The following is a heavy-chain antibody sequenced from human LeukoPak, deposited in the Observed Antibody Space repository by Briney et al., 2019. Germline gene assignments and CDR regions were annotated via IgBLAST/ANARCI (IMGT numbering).Heavy chain of an antibody. CDR1: GGSFSDYY. Sequence: ETLSLTCAVYGGSFSDYYWIWIRQAPGKGLEWVSGISGSGDSTYYADSVKGRFTISRDNSKNTLYLQMNSLRAEDTAVYYCARRSGIAVAGAFDYWGQGTLVTVSS. D-gene: IGHD6-19*01. CDR3: ARRSGIAVAGAFDY. V-gene: IGHV3-23*01. CDR2: ISGSGDST. J-gene: IGHJ4*02.